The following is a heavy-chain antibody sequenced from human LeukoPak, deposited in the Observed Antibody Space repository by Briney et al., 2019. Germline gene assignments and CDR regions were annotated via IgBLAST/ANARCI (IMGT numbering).Heavy chain of an antibody. J-gene: IGHJ4*02. D-gene: IGHD3-22*01. CDR1: GFTFSSYA. V-gene: IGHV3-23*01. Sequence: GGSLRLSCAASGFTFSSYAMSWVRQAPGKGLEWVSAISGSGGSTYYADSVKGRFTISRDNPKNTLYLQMNSLRAEDTAVYYCAKDTYYYDSSGSFDYWGQGTLVTVSS. CDR2: ISGSGGST. CDR3: AKDTYYYDSSGSFDY.